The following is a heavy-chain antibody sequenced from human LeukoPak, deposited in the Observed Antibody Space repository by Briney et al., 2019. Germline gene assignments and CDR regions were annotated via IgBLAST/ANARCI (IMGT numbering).Heavy chain of an antibody. J-gene: IGHJ4*02. Sequence: GGSLRLSCAASGFTFNSYAMSWVRQAPGKGLEWVSGISGSGGSTYYVDSVKGRFTISRDNSKNTLYLQMNSLRAEDTAVYYCAKDSNYDILTGYDYWGQGTLVTVSS. V-gene: IGHV3-23*01. CDR2: ISGSGGST. CDR1: GFTFNSYA. D-gene: IGHD3-9*01. CDR3: AKDSNYDILTGYDY.